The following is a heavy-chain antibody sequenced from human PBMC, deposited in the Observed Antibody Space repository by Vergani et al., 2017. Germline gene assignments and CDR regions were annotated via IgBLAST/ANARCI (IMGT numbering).Heavy chain of an antibody. D-gene: IGHD1-1*01. CDR3: VRLQLERRGSDGAFDI. CDR1: GASIVGSNFY. V-gene: IGHV4-39*01. Sequence: QLQLQESGPGPVQPSETLSLTCTVSGASIVGSNFYWGWFRQSPGKGLEWIGNIYYSGTSYFNPPLKSRVTISVDRPKNQISMKLTSVTAADAAVYYCVRLQLERRGSDGAFDIWGPGTLVTVSS. J-gene: IGHJ3*02. CDR2: IYYSGTS.